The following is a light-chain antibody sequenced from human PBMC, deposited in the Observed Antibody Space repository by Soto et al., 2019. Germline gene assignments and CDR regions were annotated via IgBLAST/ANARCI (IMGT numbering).Light chain of an antibody. Sequence: DIPMTQSPSSLSASVGDRVTITCRASQGIDTYLAWYQQKPGQVPKLQIYAASTLQSGDPSRFSGSGSGKDFTLTISSLQPEDVATYFCQKYTRAPFTFGPGTKVDIK. V-gene: IGKV1-27*01. CDR2: AAS. CDR3: QKYTRAPFT. CDR1: QGIDTY. J-gene: IGKJ3*01.